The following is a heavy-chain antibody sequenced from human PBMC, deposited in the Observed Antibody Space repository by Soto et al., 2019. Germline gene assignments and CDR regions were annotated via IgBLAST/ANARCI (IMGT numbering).Heavy chain of an antibody. CDR2: LYNGGST. J-gene: IGHJ4*02. D-gene: IGHD5-18*01. Sequence: PGGSLSLSCAASGFTVSSDCMSWVRQAPGKGLEWVSVLYNGGSTYYADSVKGRFTISRDDSKNTLYLQMNSLRVEDTAVYYCARDPTGGYSYGFGYRGQGTLVTVSS. CDR1: GFTVSSDC. V-gene: IGHV3-66*01. CDR3: ARDPTGGYSYGFGY.